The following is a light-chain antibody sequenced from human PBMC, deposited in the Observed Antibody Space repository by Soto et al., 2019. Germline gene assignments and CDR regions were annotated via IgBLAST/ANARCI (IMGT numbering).Light chain of an antibody. V-gene: IGKV1-9*01. J-gene: IGKJ4*01. CDR3: QQYKSYSLT. CDR2: SAT. CDR1: QGIASF. Sequence: DIQLTQSPSFLAASVGDRVTITCRASQGIASFLAWYQQKPGKAPKLLIYSATTLQTGVSSRFSGSRSGPEFTLTISSLQADDFATYYCQQYKSYSLTFGGGTKVEIK.